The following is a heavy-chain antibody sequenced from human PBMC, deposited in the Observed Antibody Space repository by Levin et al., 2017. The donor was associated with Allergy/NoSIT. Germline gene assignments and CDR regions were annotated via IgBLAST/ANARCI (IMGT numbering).Heavy chain of an antibody. CDR3: ARVFFDAGGIRVDY. J-gene: IGHJ4*02. Sequence: LVASVKVSCKASGYTFTGYYMHWVRQAPGQGLEWMGWINPNSGGTNYAQKFQGRVTMTRDTSISTAYMELSRLRSDDTAVYYCARVFFDAGGIRVDYWGQGTLVTVSS. D-gene: IGHD1-26*01. CDR2: INPNSGGT. CDR1: GYTFTGYY. V-gene: IGHV1-2*03.